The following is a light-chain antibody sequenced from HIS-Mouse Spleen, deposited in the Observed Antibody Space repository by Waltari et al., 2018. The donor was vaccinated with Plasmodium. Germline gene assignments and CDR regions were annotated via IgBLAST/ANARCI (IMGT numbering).Light chain of an antibody. Sequence: SYELTQPSSVSVSPGQTARITCSGDVLAKKYARWFQQKPGQAPVLVIYKDSERPSGIPERFSGSSSGTPGTLTISGAQVEDEADYYCYSAADNNRVFGGGTKLTVL. CDR1: VLAKKY. CDR2: KDS. J-gene: IGLJ3*02. CDR3: YSAADNNRV. V-gene: IGLV3-27*01.